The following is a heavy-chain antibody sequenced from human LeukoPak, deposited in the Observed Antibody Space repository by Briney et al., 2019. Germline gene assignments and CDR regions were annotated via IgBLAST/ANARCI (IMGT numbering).Heavy chain of an antibody. V-gene: IGHV4-34*01. CDR2: INHSGST. D-gene: IGHD6-13*01. CDR1: GGSFSGYY. J-gene: IGHJ4*02. Sequence: PSETLSHTCAVYGGSFSGYYWSWIRQPPGKGLEWIGEINHSGSTNYNPSLKSRVTISVDTSKNQFSLKLSSVTAADTAVYYCARVGYSSSSDYWGQGTLVTVSS. CDR3: ARVGYSSSSDY.